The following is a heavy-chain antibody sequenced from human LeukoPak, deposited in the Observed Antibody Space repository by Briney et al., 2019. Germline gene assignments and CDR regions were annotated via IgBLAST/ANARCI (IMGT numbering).Heavy chain of an antibody. V-gene: IGHV4-59*01. CDR2: IYYSGST. CDR1: GGSISSYY. Sequence: SETLSLTCTVSGGSISSYYWSWIRQPPGKGLEWIGYIYYSGSTNYNPSLKSRVTISVDTSKNQFSLKLSSVTAADTAVYYCARGNYWFDPWGQGTLVTVSS. CDR3: ARGNYWFDP. J-gene: IGHJ5*02.